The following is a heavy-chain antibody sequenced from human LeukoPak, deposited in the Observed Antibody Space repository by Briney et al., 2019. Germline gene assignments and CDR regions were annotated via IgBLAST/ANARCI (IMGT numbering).Heavy chain of an antibody. Sequence: SETLSLTCTVSGGSISSSSYYWGWIRQPPGKGLEWIGSIYYSGSTYYNPSLKSRVTISVDTSKNQFSLKLSSVTAADTAVYYCARQHYYYDSSGSYPFDYWGQGTLVTVSS. J-gene: IGHJ4*02. D-gene: IGHD3-22*01. CDR3: ARQHYYYDSSGSYPFDY. CDR2: IYYSGST. CDR1: GGSISSSSYY. V-gene: IGHV4-39*01.